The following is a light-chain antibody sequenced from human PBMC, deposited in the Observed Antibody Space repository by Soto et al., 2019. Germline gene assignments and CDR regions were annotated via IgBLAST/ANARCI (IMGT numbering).Light chain of an antibody. CDR2: AAS. Sequence: DIQMTQSSSSLSGSVGDRVTLTCRASQNIRTYLNWYQQKPGKPPQVLIYAASTLQSGVPSRFSGSGSGTDFPPTISSLQPENFATYYFQQSQSIPRTFGQGTKV. CDR1: QNIRTY. V-gene: IGKV1-39*01. J-gene: IGKJ1*01. CDR3: QQSQSIPRT.